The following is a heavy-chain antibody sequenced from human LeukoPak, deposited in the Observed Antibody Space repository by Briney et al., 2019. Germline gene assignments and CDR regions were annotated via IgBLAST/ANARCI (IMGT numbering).Heavy chain of an antibody. J-gene: IGHJ5*02. Sequence: ASVKVSCKASGGTFSSYAISWVRQAPGQGLEWMGGIIPIFGTANYAQKLQGRVTMTTDTSTSTAYMELRSLRSDDTAVYYCARDGDIVLMVYDGNWFDPWGQGTLVTVSS. CDR3: ARDGDIVLMVYDGNWFDP. V-gene: IGHV1-69*05. D-gene: IGHD2-8*01. CDR2: IIPIFGTA. CDR1: GGTFSSYA.